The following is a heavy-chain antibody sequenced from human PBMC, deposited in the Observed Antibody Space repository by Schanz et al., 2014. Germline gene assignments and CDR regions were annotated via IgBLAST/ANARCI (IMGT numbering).Heavy chain of an antibody. CDR3: GRGFSRSYIDF. CDR2: IIPILGIA. CDR1: GGTFSSDT. J-gene: IGHJ4*02. V-gene: IGHV1-69*02. Sequence: QVQLVQSEAEVKKPGSSVKVSCKASGGTFSSDTFSWVRQAPGQGLEWMGRIIPILGIANYAQKFQGRITVTTDTSTSTVYLELSSLRSDDTAVYYCGRGFSRSYIDFWGQGTLITVSS. D-gene: IGHD3-10*01.